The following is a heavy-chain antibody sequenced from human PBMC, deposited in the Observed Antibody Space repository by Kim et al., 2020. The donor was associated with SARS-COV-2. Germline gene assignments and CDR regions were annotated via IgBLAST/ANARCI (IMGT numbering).Heavy chain of an antibody. D-gene: IGHD6-13*01. Sequence: SETLSLTCAVYGGSFSGYYWSWIRQPPGKGLEWIGEINHSGSTNYNPSLKSRVTISVDTSKNQFSLKLSSVTVADTAVYYCARGQYSSSWYGVRGWFDP. J-gene: IGHJ5*02. CDR1: GGSFSGYY. V-gene: IGHV4-34*01. CDR2: INHSGST. CDR3: ARGQYSSSWYGVRGWFDP.